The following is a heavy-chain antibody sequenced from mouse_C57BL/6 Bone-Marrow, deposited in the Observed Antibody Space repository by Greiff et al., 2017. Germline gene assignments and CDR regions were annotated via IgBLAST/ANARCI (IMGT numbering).Heavy chain of an antibody. CDR1: GYTFTSYG. CDR2: IYPRSGNT. V-gene: IGHV1-81*01. D-gene: IGHD1-1*01. Sequence: QVQLQQSGAELARPGASVKLSCTASGYTFTSYGISWVKQRTGQGLEWIGEIYPRSGNTYYNEKFKGKATLTADKSSRTAYMELRSLTSEDSAVYFCARYYYGSTPFAYWGQGTLVTVSA. J-gene: IGHJ3*01. CDR3: ARYYYGSTPFAY.